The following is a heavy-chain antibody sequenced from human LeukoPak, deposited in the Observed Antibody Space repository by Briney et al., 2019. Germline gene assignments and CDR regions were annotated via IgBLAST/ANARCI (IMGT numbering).Heavy chain of an antibody. CDR2: IKQDGSEK. CDR3: ATLRC. CDR1: GFTLSDYW. J-gene: IGHJ4*02. D-gene: IGHD4-17*01. V-gene: IGHV3-7*01. Sequence: GGSLRLSCAASGFTLSDYWMSWVRQAPGKGLEWVANIKQDGSEKYYVDSVKGRFTISRDNAKNSLYLQMNSLRAEDTAVYYCATLRCWGQGTLVTVSS.